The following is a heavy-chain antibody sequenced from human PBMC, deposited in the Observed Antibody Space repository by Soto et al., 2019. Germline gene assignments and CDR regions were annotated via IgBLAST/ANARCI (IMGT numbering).Heavy chain of an antibody. CDR2: IVVGSGNT. CDR3: AARFLTGYLGGWSAFDI. V-gene: IGHV1-58*02. CDR1: GFTFTSSA. Sequence: QMQLVQSGPEVKKPGTSVKVSCKASGFTFTSSAMQWVRQARGQRLEWIGWIVVGSGNTNYAQKFQERVTITRDMSTSTAYKEMSSLRSEDTAVYYCAARFLTGYLGGWSAFDIWGQGTMVTVSS. D-gene: IGHD3-9*01. J-gene: IGHJ3*02.